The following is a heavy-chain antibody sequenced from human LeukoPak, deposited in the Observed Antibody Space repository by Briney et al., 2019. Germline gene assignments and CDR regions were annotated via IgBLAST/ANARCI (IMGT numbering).Heavy chain of an antibody. CDR3: AREDITMTVGGLMEY. D-gene: IGHD3-22*01. J-gene: IGHJ4*02. V-gene: IGHV3-30-3*01. CDR2: ISYDGSNK. Sequence: GGSLRLSCAASGFTFSSYAMHWVRQAPGKGLEWVAVISYDGSNKYYADSVKGRFTISRDNSKNTLYLQMNSLRAEDTAVYYCAREDITMTVGGLMEYWGQGTLVTVSS. CDR1: GFTFSSYA.